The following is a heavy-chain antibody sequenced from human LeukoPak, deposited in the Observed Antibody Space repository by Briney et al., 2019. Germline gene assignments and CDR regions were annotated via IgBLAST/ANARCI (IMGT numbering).Heavy chain of an antibody. Sequence: KTSETLSLTCTVSGGSISSYYWSWIRQPAGKGLEWIGRIYTSGSTNYNPSLKSRVTMSVDTSKNQFSLKLSSVTAADTAVYYCARVGIAAAVPDAFDIWGQGTMVTVSS. V-gene: IGHV4-4*07. CDR3: ARVGIAAAVPDAFDI. CDR2: IYTSGST. CDR1: GGSISSYY. J-gene: IGHJ3*02. D-gene: IGHD6-13*01.